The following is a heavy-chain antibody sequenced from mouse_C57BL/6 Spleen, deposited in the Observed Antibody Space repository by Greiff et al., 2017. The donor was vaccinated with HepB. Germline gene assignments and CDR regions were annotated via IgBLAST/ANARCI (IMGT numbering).Heavy chain of an antibody. CDR1: GYTFTSYW. J-gene: IGHJ2*01. Sequence: QVQLQQPGAELVKPGASVKLSCKASGYTFTSYWMHWVKQRPGQGLEWIGMIHPNSGSTNYNEKFKSKATLTVDKSSSTAYMQLSSLTSEDSAVYYCARANWDVVFDYWGQGTTLTVSS. CDR3: ARANWDVVFDY. CDR2: IHPNSGST. V-gene: IGHV1-64*01. D-gene: IGHD4-1*01.